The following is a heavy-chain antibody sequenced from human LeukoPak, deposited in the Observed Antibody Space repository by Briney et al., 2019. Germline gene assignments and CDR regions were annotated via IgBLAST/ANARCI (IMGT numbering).Heavy chain of an antibody. CDR3: VSRRCSITARYVASLNCFDY. V-gene: IGHV3-7*03. Sequence: PGGSLRLSCEVSGLTISMYWLTWVRQAPGKGLEWVANIKQDGSEKNYVDSVKGRFTISRDNTKNSLYLQMNSLRDADTAVYHCVSRRCSITARYVASLNCFDYWGQGTRVTVSS. D-gene: IGHD3-10*01. CDR1: GLTISMYW. J-gene: IGHJ4*02. CDR2: IKQDGSEK.